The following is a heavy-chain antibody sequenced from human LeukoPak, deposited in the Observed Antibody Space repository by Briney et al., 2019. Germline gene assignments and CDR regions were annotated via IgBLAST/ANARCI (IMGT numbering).Heavy chain of an antibody. Sequence: SETLSLTCTVSGGSISSYYWSWIRQPPGKGLEWIGYIYYSGSTNYNPSLKSRVTISVDTSKNQFSLKLSSVTAADTAVYYCATQYYDFWSGYYKGNYMDVWGKGTTVTVSS. CDR2: IYYSGST. CDR3: ATQYYDFWSGYYKGNYMDV. D-gene: IGHD3-3*01. J-gene: IGHJ6*03. CDR1: GGSISSYY. V-gene: IGHV4-59*01.